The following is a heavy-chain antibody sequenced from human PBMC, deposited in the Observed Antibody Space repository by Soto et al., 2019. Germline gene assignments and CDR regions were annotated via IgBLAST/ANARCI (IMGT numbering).Heavy chain of an antibody. CDR3: ASGTTVTREYFQH. D-gene: IGHD4-17*01. Sequence: PSETLSLTCNVSGGSISSSRSYWAWIRQPPGKGLEWIANIFYSGSTNYNPSLKSRVTISVDTSKNQFSLKLSSVTAADTAVYYCASGTTVTREYFQHWGQGTLVTVSS. V-gene: IGHV4-61*05. CDR2: IFYSGST. CDR1: GGSISSSRSY. J-gene: IGHJ1*01.